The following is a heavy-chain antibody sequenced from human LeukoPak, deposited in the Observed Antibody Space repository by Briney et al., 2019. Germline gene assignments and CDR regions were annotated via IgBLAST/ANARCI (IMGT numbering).Heavy chain of an antibody. CDR2: IYYSGST. V-gene: IGHV4-39*01. CDR1: GGSISSSNYY. J-gene: IGHJ6*03. D-gene: IGHD1-7*01. CDR3: ARPQGVASGYWNSRRDYHYMDV. Sequence: SETLSLICTVSGGSISSSNYYWGWIRQPPGKGLEWIGSIYYSGSTYYNPSLKSRVTISVDTSKRQLSLKLNSVTAADTAVYYCARPQGVASGYWNSRRDYHYMDVWGKGTTVTVSS.